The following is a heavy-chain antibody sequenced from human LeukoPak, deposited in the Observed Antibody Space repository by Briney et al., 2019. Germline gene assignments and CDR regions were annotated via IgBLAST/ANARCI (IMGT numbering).Heavy chain of an antibody. CDR3: TREVERGGSYWGGDY. D-gene: IGHD1-26*01. Sequence: GGSLRLSCAGSGFTFCEYAVNWGRQAPGKGLEWGGLITTKASGGTPEYAASVRGRFSISRDDSKNIAYLQLNNLKSEDTAMYFCTREVERGGSYWGGDYWGQGTLVTVSS. V-gene: IGHV3-49*04. CDR1: GFTFCEYA. CDR2: ITTKASGGTP. J-gene: IGHJ4*02.